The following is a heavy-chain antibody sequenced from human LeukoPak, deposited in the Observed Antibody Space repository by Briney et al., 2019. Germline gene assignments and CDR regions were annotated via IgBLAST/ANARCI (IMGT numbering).Heavy chain of an antibody. CDR2: ISGSGGST. D-gene: IGHD3-10*01. Sequence: PGGSLRLSCAASGFTFSSYAMSWVRQAPGKGLEWVSAISGSGGSTYYADSVKGRFTISRDNSKNTLYLQMNSLRAEDTAVYYCAKKGPYYYGSDLAFDIWGQGTMVTVSS. J-gene: IGHJ3*02. CDR1: GFTFSSYA. V-gene: IGHV3-23*01. CDR3: AKKGPYYYGSDLAFDI.